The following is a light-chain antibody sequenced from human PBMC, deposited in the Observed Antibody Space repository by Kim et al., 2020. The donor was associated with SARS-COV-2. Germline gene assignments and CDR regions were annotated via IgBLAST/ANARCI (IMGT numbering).Light chain of an antibody. CDR3: QQRTNWPIT. CDR1: QSVSSF. J-gene: IGKJ5*01. Sequence: LSPGERATLSCRASQSVSSFLAWYQQKPGQAPRLLMYDASNRATGIPARFSCSGSGTDFTLTISSLEPEDFAVYYCQQRTNWPITFGQGTRLEIK. V-gene: IGKV3-11*01. CDR2: DAS.